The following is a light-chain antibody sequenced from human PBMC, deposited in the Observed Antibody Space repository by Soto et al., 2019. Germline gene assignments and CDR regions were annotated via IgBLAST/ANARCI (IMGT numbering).Light chain of an antibody. CDR1: QSVKNN. CDR3: HQRSNWPLT. Sequence: EIVLTKSPATLSSSPGERTTLSCRASQSVKNNLAWYHQKPGQAPRLLIYDASILATDIPARFSGSGSGTDFTLTSSSLQPDDFATYYCHQRSNWPLTFGGGTKVE. V-gene: IGKV3-11*01. CDR2: DAS. J-gene: IGKJ4*01.